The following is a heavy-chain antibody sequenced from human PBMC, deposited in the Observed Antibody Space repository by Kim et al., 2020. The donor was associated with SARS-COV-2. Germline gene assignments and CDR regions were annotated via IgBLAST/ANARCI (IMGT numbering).Heavy chain of an antibody. D-gene: IGHD1-26*01. Sequence: NPALKSRVTMSVDTSKNQFSLELSSVTAEDTAVYYCARDLWVGPAYYYYGMDVWGQGTTVTVSS. J-gene: IGHJ6*02. V-gene: IGHV4-31*02. CDR3: ARDLWVGPAYYYYGMDV.